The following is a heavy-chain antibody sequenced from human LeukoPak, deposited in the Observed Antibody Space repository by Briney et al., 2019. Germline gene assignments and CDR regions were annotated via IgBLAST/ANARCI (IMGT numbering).Heavy chain of an antibody. D-gene: IGHD3-10*01. CDR1: GGSISSSSYY. Sequence: SETLTLTCTVSGGSISSSSYYWGWIRQPPGKGLEWIGSIYYSGSTYYNPSLKSRVTISVDTSKNQFSLKLSSETAADTAVYYCARRITMVRGVSHDAFDIWGQGTMVTVSS. J-gene: IGHJ3*02. CDR2: IYYSGST. CDR3: ARRITMVRGVSHDAFDI. V-gene: IGHV4-39*01.